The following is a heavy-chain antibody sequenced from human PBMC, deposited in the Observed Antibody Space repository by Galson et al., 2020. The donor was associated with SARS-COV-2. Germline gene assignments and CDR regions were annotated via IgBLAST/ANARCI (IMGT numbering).Heavy chain of an antibody. CDR2: IYYSESN. CDR1: GGSISSSSYY. J-gene: IGHJ4*02. CDR3: ARQILTGYYSFYYFDY. D-gene: IGHD3-9*01. V-gene: IGHV4-39*01. Sequence: SETLSLTCTVSGGSISSSSYYRGWIRQPPGEGLEWIGSIYYSESNYYNPSLTSRVTMSVDTSKNQFSLKLSSVTAADTAVYYCARQILTGYYSFYYFDYWGQGTLVTVSS.